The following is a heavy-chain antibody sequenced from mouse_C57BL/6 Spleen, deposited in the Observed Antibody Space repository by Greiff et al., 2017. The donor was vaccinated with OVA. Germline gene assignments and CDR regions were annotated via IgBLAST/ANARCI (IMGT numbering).Heavy chain of an antibody. Sequence: EVKVEESGGGLVKPGGSLKLSCAASGFTFSDYGMHWVRQAPEKGLEWVAYISSGSSTIYYADTVKGRFTISRDNAKNTLFLQMTSLRSEDTAMYYCARRDGPRYFDVWGTGTTVTVSS. CDR2: ISSGSSTI. D-gene: IGHD1-1*01. CDR1: GFTFSDYG. J-gene: IGHJ1*03. CDR3: ARRDGPRYFDV. V-gene: IGHV5-17*01.